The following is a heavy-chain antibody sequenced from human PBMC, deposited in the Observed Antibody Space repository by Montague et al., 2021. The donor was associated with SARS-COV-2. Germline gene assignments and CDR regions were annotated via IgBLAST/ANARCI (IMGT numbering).Heavy chain of an antibody. D-gene: IGHD3-22*01. J-gene: IGHJ3*02. CDR3: ARDGWAHYYDSSGYDRNFDI. CDR1: GFTFRSYI. CDR2: ISSSSSYI. V-gene: IGHV3-21*01. Sequence: SLRLSCAASGFTFRSYIMNWVRQAPGKGLEWVSCISSSSSYIYYADSVKGRFTIFRDNAKNSLFLQMNSLRAEDTAVYYCARDGWAHYYDSSGYDRNFDIWGQGTMVTVSS.